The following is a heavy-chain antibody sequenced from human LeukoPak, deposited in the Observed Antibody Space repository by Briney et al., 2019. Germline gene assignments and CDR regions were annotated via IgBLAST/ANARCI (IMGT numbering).Heavy chain of an antibody. Sequence: PGGSLRLSCAASGFTFSSYGMHWVRQAPGKGLEWVALIWYDGTNKYYVDSVKGRFTISRDNSKNTLYLQMNSLRVKDTAVYYCAKPPDGYNSRAFGYWGQGTLVTVSS. CDR1: GFTFSSYG. J-gene: IGHJ4*02. D-gene: IGHD5-24*01. CDR3: AKPPDGYNSRAFGY. CDR2: IWYDGTNK. V-gene: IGHV3-33*06.